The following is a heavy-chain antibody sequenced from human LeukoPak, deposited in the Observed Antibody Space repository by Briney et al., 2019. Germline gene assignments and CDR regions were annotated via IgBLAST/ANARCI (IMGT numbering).Heavy chain of an antibody. V-gene: IGHV3-74*01. J-gene: IGHJ4*02. Sequence: GGSLRLSCAASGFTFSRYYMHWVRQAPGKGLVWVSRINSDGSSTTYADSVKGRFTISRDNAKNTLYLQMNSLKVEDTALYYCAKVWRDGYYFDYWGQGTLVTVSS. CDR2: INSDGSST. CDR3: AKVWRDGYYFDY. D-gene: IGHD5-24*01. CDR1: GFTFSRYY.